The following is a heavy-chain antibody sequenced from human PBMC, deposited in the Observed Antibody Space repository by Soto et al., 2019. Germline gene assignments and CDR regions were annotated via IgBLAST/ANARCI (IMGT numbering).Heavy chain of an antibody. V-gene: IGHV1-18*01. CDR3: ARGRYGDS. CDR1: GYTFTSYG. Sequence: QVHLVQSGAEVKKPGASVKVSCKASGYTFTSYGNTWVRQAPGQGLEWMGWISAHNGNTDYAQQLPGRVIVTRDSATRAVYMELRSLISAVKAVYYCARGRYGDSWGQGALVTVSS. J-gene: IGHJ5*01. D-gene: IGHD1-1*01. CDR2: ISAHNGNT.